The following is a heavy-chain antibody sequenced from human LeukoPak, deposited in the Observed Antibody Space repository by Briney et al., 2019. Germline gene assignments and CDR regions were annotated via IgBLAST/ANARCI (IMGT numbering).Heavy chain of an antibody. CDR1: GFTFSSYW. J-gene: IGHJ4*02. D-gene: IGHD3-16*02. V-gene: IGHV3-74*01. CDR3: ARVPSGDYVWGSYRYFAY. Sequence: PGGSLRLSCAASGFTFSSYWMHWVRQAPGKGLVWVSRINSDGSSTSYADSVKGRFTISRDNAKNTLFLQMNSLGAEDTAVYYCARVPSGDYVWGSYRYFAYWGQGTLVTVSS. CDR2: INSDGSST.